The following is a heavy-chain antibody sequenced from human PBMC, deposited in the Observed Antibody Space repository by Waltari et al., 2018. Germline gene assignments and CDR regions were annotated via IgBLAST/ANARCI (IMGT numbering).Heavy chain of an antibody. CDR1: GYSISSAYW. J-gene: IGHJ5*02. CDR2: IYYSGTI. Sequence: QVQLQESGPGLVKPSEDLSLTCTVSGYSISSAYWWGWIRQPPGKGLDWIASIYYSGTIQYNPSLGSRATISADTSKNQFSLRLTSVTAADTAVYYCANNEWGLPVSWGQGTVVTVSS. D-gene: IGHD1-26*01. V-gene: IGHV4-38-2*02. CDR3: ANNEWGLPVS.